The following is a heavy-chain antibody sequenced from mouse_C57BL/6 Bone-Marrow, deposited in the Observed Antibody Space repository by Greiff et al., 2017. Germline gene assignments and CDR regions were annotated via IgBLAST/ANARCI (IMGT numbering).Heavy chain of an antibody. Sequence: QVQLQQSGAELVRPGTSVQMSCKASGYTFTNYWIGWAKQRPGHGLEWIGDIYPGGGYTNYNEKFKGKATLTADKSSSTAYMQFSSLTSEDSAIYYCARVDWDVGFAYWGQGTLVTVSA. J-gene: IGHJ3*01. V-gene: IGHV1-63*01. CDR3: ARVDWDVGFAY. CDR1: GYTFTNYW. CDR2: IYPGGGYT. D-gene: IGHD4-1*01.